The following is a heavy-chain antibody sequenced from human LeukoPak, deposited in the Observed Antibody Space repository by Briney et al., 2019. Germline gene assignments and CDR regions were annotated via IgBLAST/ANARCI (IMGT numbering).Heavy chain of an antibody. CDR2: IYYSGST. CDR3: ARLVGELDDAFDI. CDR1: GGSISSSSYY. D-gene: IGHD1-1*01. Sequence: SETLSLTCTVSGGSISSSSYYWGWIRQPSGKGLEWIGSIYYSGSTYYNPSHKSRVTISVDTSKNQFSLKLSSVTAAVTAVYYCARLVGELDDAFDIWGQGTMVTVSS. J-gene: IGHJ3*02. V-gene: IGHV4-39*01.